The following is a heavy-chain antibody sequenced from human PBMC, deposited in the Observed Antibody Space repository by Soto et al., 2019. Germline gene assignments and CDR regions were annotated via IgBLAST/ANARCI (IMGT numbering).Heavy chain of an antibody. J-gene: IGHJ4*02. Sequence: QVQLVQSGAEVKKPGSSVKVSCKASGGSSKNYAISWVRQAPGQGLEWMGGIIPISGTADYAQKFQGRLTITADKSTNTAYMELSSLRSEDTAVYYCARDMTVFTVPYFDHWGQGTLVTVSS. CDR3: ARDMTVFTVPYFDH. D-gene: IGHD2-21*02. CDR2: IIPISGTA. CDR1: GGSSKNYA. V-gene: IGHV1-69*06.